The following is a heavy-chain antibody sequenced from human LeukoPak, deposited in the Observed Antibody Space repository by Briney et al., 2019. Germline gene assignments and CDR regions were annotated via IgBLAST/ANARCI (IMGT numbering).Heavy chain of an antibody. CDR2: IYSGGGT. V-gene: IGHV3-53*01. CDR1: GFTVSSNY. J-gene: IGHJ5*02. Sequence: GRSLRLSCAASGFTVSSNYMSWVRQAPGKGLEWVSVIYSGGGTYYTDSVKGRFTISRDSSKNTLYLQMNSLRAEDTAVYYCARVARYNWFDPWGQGTLVTVSS. CDR3: ARVARYNWFDP.